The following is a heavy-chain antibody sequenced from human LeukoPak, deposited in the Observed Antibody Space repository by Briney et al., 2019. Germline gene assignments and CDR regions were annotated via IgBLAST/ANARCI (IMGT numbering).Heavy chain of an antibody. Sequence: ASVKVSCKASGYTFTGYYMHWVRQAPGQGLEWMGWINPNSGGTNYAQKFQGRVTMTRDTSISTAYMELSRLRSDDTAVYYCARGGQLPPTYYYYYYMDVWGXGTTVTVSS. CDR3: ARGGQLPPTYYYYYYMDV. CDR1: GYTFTGYY. CDR2: INPNSGGT. V-gene: IGHV1-2*02. D-gene: IGHD2-2*01. J-gene: IGHJ6*03.